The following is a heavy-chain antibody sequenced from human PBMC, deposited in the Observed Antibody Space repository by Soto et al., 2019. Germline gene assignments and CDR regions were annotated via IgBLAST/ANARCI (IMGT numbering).Heavy chain of an antibody. Sequence: GGSLRLSCAASGFTFSSYAMSWVRQAPGKGLEWVSGISGSGGSTYYVDSVKGRFTISRDNSKNTLYLQMNSLRGEDTAVYYCAKADVPYGSRGDLGYWGQGTLVTVSS. J-gene: IGHJ4*02. V-gene: IGHV3-23*01. CDR2: ISGSGGST. D-gene: IGHD3-10*01. CDR3: AKADVPYGSRGDLGY. CDR1: GFTFSSYA.